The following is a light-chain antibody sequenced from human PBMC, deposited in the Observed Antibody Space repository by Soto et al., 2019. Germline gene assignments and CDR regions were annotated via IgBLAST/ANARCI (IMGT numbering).Light chain of an antibody. J-gene: IGLJ2*01. CDR3: CSYAGNFTLV. Sequence: QSVLTQPASVSGSPGQSISISCTGTRSDVGGYNIVSWYQQHPGKAPKLMIYEGNKRPSGVSYRFSGSKSGNTASLTISGLQAEDEADYHCCSYAGNFTLVFGGGTKLTVL. V-gene: IGLV2-23*01. CDR2: EGN. CDR1: RSDVGGYNI.